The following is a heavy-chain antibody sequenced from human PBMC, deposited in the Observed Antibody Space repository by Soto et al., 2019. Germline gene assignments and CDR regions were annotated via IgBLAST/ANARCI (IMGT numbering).Heavy chain of an antibody. J-gene: IGHJ4*02. CDR2: ISGSGGST. Sequence: PGGSLRLSCAASGFTFSSYAMSWVRQAPGKGLEWVSAISGSGGSTYYADSVKGRFTISRDNSKNTLYLQMNSLRAEDTAVYYCAKGKYSSGWYPDFDYWGQGTLVTVSS. CDR3: AKGKYSSGWYPDFDY. V-gene: IGHV3-23*01. D-gene: IGHD6-19*01. CDR1: GFTFSSYA.